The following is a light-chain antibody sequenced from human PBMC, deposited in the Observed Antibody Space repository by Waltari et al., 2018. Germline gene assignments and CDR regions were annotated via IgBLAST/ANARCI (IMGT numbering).Light chain of an antibody. J-gene: IGLJ1*01. CDR2: DNT. Sequence: QSVLTQPPSVSGAPGQRVTISCTGSSSNIGAGYDVHWYQKLPGTAPKLLIHDNTNRPSGVPDRFAGSKSGTSAALAITGLQAEDEADYYCQSYDSSLSGCYVFGTGTRVTVL. CDR3: QSYDSSLSGCYV. CDR1: SSNIGAGYD. V-gene: IGLV1-40*01.